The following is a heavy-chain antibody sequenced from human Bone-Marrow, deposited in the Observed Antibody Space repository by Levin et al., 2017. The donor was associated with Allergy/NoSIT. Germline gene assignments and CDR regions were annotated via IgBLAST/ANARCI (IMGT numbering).Heavy chain of an antibody. V-gene: IGHV3-15*01. CDR2: IKSKTDGGTT. CDR3: TTGFQGVWFGELRNPYDYGMDV. CDR1: GFTFSNAW. D-gene: IGHD3-10*01. J-gene: IGHJ6*02. Sequence: GGSLRLSCAASGFTFSNAWMSWVRQAPGKGLEWVGRIKSKTDGGTTDYAAPVKGRFTISRDDSKNTLYLQMNSLKTEDTAVYYCTTGFQGVWFGELRNPYDYGMDVWGQGTTVTVSS.